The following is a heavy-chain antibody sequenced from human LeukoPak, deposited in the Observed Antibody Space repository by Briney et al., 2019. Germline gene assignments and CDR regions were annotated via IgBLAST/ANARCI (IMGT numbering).Heavy chain of an antibody. CDR3: ARSIEARIAAAGALDY. V-gene: IGHV1-18*01. CDR2: ISAYNGNT. D-gene: IGHD6-13*01. J-gene: IGHJ4*02. CDR1: GYTFTSYG. Sequence: ASVKVSCKASGYTFTSYGISRVRQAPGQGLEWMGWISAYNGNTNYAQKLQGRVTMTTDTSTSTAYMELRSLRSDDTAVYYCARSIEARIAAAGALDYWGQGTLVTVSS.